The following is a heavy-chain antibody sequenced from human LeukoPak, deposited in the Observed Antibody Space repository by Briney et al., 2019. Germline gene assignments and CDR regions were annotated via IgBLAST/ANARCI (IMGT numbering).Heavy chain of an antibody. Sequence: GGSLRLSCVASGFTFSSFSMDWVRQAPGKGLEWVSYISSSGSTIYYADSVKGRFTISRDNAKNSLYLQMNSLRAEDTAVYYCARAGKYCSSTSCYLYYFDYWGQGTLVTVSS. CDR3: ARAGKYCSSTSCYLYYFDY. V-gene: IGHV3-48*04. CDR2: ISSSGSTI. J-gene: IGHJ4*02. CDR1: GFTFSSFS. D-gene: IGHD2-2*01.